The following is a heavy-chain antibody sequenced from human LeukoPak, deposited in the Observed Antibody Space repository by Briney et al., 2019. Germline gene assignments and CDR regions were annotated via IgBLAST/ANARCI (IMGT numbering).Heavy chain of an antibody. J-gene: IGHJ5*02. V-gene: IGHV3-33*01. CDR1: GFTFSSYG. CDR2: IWYDGSNK. Sequence: GGSLRLSCAASGFTFSSYGMHWVRQAPGKGLEWVAVIWYDGSNKYYADSVKGRFTISRDNSKNTLYLQMNSLRAEDTAVYYCARELNEGGELSPNWFDPWGQGTLVTVSS. CDR3: ARELNEGGELSPNWFDP. D-gene: IGHD3-10*01.